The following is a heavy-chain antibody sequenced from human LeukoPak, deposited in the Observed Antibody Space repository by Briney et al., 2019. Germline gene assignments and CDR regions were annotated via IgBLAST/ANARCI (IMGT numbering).Heavy chain of an antibody. Sequence: PSETLSLTCTVSGGSISSSSYYWGWIRQPPGKGLEWIGSIYYSGSTYYNPSLKSRVTISVDTSKNQFSLKLSSVTAADTAVYYCAREGGSGSYYNYYYYGMDVWGQGTTVTVSS. CDR2: IYYSGST. CDR3: AREGGSGSYYNYYYYGMDV. CDR1: GGSISSSSYY. D-gene: IGHD3-10*01. V-gene: IGHV4-39*02. J-gene: IGHJ6*02.